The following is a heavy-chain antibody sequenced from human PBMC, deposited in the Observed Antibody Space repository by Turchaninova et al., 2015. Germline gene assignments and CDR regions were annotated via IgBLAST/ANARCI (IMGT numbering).Heavy chain of an antibody. J-gene: IGHJ4*02. CDR1: GFTFSRYG. Sequence: QVQLVESGGGVVQPGRSVSVSCAASGFTFSRYGMQGVRQAPGKGLGWVAVIWYDGSNKYYADSVKGRFTISRDNSKNTLYLQMNSLRAEDTAVYYCARAPSSGWYVGYFDYWGQGTLVTVSS. CDR2: IWYDGSNK. D-gene: IGHD6-19*01. V-gene: IGHV3-33*01. CDR3: ARAPSSGWYVGYFDY.